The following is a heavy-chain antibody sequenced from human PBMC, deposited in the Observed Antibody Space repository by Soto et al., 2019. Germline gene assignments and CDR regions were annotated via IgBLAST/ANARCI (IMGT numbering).Heavy chain of an antibody. V-gene: IGHV3-23*01. Sequence: VELLASGGGLVQPGGSLTLSCTASGFSFSNYAMHWVRQAPGKGLEWVSTIKDSGDDTYYLASVRGRFIISRDYSRNTLYLQMTSLRAEDTALYHCVKGGASYTSCWYANWGQGMLVTVSS. J-gene: IGHJ4*02. CDR2: IKDSGDDT. CDR3: VKGGASYTSCWYAN. CDR1: GFSFSNYA. D-gene: IGHD6-13*01.